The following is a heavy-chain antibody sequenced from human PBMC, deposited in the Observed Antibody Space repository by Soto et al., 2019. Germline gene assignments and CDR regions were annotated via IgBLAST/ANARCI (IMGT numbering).Heavy chain of an antibody. D-gene: IGHD3-3*01. Sequence: GGSLRLSCAASGFTFSSYWMSWVRQAPGKGLEWVANIKQDGSEKYYVDSVKGRFTISRDNAKNSLYLQMNSLRAEDTAVYYCARVMYYDFWSGYCPFDYWGQGTLVTVS. CDR3: ARVMYYDFWSGYCPFDY. J-gene: IGHJ4*02. CDR1: GFTFSSYW. V-gene: IGHV3-7*05. CDR2: IKQDGSEK.